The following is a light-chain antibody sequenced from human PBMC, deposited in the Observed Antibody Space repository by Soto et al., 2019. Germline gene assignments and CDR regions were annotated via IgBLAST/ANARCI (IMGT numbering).Light chain of an antibody. J-gene: IGKJ2*01. CDR2: DAS. CDR1: QSIATF. Sequence: EIVLTQSPAPLSLSPGERATLSCRASQSIATFLTWYQQKPGQPPRLLIYDASKRATGIPARFSGSGSGTDFSLTISSLEPDDFAIYYCQQRTNWPPTHTFGQGTKLEIK. V-gene: IGKV3-11*01. CDR3: QQRTNWPPTHT.